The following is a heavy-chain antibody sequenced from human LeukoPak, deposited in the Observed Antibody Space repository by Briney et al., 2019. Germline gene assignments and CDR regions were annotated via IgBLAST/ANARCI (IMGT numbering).Heavy chain of an antibody. D-gene: IGHD2-8*02. CDR3: ARVYCIGGVCYTIDY. CDR1: GYTFTGYY. J-gene: IGHJ4*02. Sequence: ASVMVSCKASGYTFTGYYMDWVRHALGQGLEWMGWINPNSGGTNYAQKFQGRVTVTRDTSISTAYMELSRLRSDDTAVYYCARVYCIGGVCYTIDYWGQGTLVTVSS. CDR2: INPNSGGT. V-gene: IGHV1-2*02.